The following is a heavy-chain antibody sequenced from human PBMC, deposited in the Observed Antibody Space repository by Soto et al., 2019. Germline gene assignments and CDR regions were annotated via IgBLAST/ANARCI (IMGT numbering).Heavy chain of an antibody. D-gene: IGHD3-9*01. CDR1: GDSVSSNSAV. CDR2: TYYRSQWHY. J-gene: IGHJ4*02. Sequence: QVQLQQSGPGLVKPSQTLSLTCAISGDSVSSNSAVWNWIRQSPSRGLEWLGRTYYRSQWHYEYAVFVQSRISIDPDTSKNHFPLQLNSVTPEDTAVYYCVRLVGNSWLDHWGQGTLVTVSS. V-gene: IGHV6-1*01. CDR3: VRLVGNSWLDH.